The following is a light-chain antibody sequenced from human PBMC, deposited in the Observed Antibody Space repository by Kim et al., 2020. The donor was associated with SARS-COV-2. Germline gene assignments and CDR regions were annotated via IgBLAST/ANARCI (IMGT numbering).Light chain of an antibody. J-gene: IGLJ2*01. CDR1: KLGDKY. CDR2: QDS. CDR3: QAWDSSTVV. Sequence: SVYPGQTASITCSGDKLGDKYACWYQQKPGQSPVLVIYQDSNRPSGIPERFSGSNSGNTATLTISGTQAMDEADYYCQAWDSSTVVFGGGTKVTVL. V-gene: IGLV3-1*01.